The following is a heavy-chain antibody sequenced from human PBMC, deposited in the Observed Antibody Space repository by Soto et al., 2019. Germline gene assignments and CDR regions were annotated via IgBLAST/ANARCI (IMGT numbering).Heavy chain of an antibody. V-gene: IGHV6-1*01. CDR3: ARTNGYFDY. CDR1: GDSVSSNNAA. Sequence: QVQLQQSGPGLVKPSQTLSLTCAISGDSVSSNNAAWNWIRQSPSRGLEWLGRTYYRSRWYNDYPVSVKSRITVNPDTSKNQISLQLKSVTPEDTAVYYCARTNGYFDYWGQGTPVTVSS. J-gene: IGHJ4*02. CDR2: TYYRSRWYN.